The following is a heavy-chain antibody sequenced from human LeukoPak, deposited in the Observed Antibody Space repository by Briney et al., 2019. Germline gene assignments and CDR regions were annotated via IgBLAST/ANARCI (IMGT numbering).Heavy chain of an antibody. D-gene: IGHD3-10*01. CDR1: GVSISSSSYY. V-gene: IGHV4-39*07. Sequence: PSETLSLTCTVSGVSISSSSYYWGWPRQPPGKGLMWIGSIYHSGSTYYNPSLKSRVTISVDTSKTQFSLKVSSVTAADTAVYYCARGYYYGSGSYYKNWFDPWGQGTLVTVSS. CDR2: IYHSGST. J-gene: IGHJ5*02. CDR3: ARGYYYGSGSYYKNWFDP.